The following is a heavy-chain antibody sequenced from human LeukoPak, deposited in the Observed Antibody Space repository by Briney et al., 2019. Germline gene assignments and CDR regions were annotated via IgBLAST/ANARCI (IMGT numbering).Heavy chain of an antibody. J-gene: IGHJ3*02. V-gene: IGHV3-11*01. CDR2: ISSSGSTI. CDR3: ARSNYYDSSALPLDAFDI. Sequence: KPGGSLRLSCAASGFTFSDYYMSWIRQAPGKGLEWVSYISSSGSTIYYADSVKGRFTISRDNAKNSLYLQMNSLRAEDTAVYYCARSNYYDSSALPLDAFDIWGQGTMVTVSS. D-gene: IGHD3-22*01. CDR1: GFTFSDYY.